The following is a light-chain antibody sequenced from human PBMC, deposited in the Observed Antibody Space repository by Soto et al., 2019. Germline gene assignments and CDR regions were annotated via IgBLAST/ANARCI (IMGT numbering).Light chain of an antibody. Sequence: DIQMTQSPSSLSASVGDRVTITCRASQSISSYLNWYQQKPGKAPKLLIYAASSLQSGVPSRFSGSVSGTDFTLTISSLQPEDFATYYCQQSYSTPNTFGQGTRLEI. CDR2: AAS. CDR3: QQSYSTPNT. CDR1: QSISSY. V-gene: IGKV1-39*01. J-gene: IGKJ2*01.